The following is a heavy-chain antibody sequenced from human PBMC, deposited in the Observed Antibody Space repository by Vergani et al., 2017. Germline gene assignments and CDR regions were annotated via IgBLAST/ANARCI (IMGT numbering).Heavy chain of an antibody. D-gene: IGHD6-13*01. CDR2: ISGSGGST. CDR1: GFTFSSYA. Sequence: EVQLLESGGGLVQPGGSLRLSCAASGFTFSSYAMSWVRQAPGKGLEWVSAISGSGGSTYYADSVKGRFTISRDNSKNTLNLQMNSLRAEDTAVYYCAKVNHFARWCSSSWYAGWFDPWGQGTLVTVSS. J-gene: IGHJ5*02. V-gene: IGHV3-23*01. CDR3: AKVNHFARWCSSSWYAGWFDP.